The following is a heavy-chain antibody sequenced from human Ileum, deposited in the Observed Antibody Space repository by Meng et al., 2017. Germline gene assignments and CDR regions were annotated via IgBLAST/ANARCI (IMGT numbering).Heavy chain of an antibody. CDR1: GDGVSSNSAA. V-gene: IGHV6-1*01. D-gene: IGHD1-26*01. CDR2: TYYRSKWFN. CDR3: ARGGGSYYHFDY. Sequence: LHGSGPEMVKPSKTRPLTCAISGDGVSSNSAAWNGIRQSPSGGMEWLGRTYYRSKWFNEYAVSVKSRITINPDTSENQFSLQLNSVTPEDAAVYYCARGGGSYYHFDYWGQGTLVTVSS. J-gene: IGHJ4*02.